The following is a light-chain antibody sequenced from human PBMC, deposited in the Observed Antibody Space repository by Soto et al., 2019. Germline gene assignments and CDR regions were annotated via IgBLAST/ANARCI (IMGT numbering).Light chain of an antibody. Sequence: QSVLTQPASVSGSPGQSITISCTGASSDVGGFDHVSWYQQHPGKVPRLLIYDVSSRPSGVSDRFSGSKSGNTASLTISGLQAEDEADYYCNSFTTTNPYVFGTGTKVTVL. J-gene: IGLJ1*01. CDR3: NSFTTTNPYV. CDR1: SSDVGGFDH. V-gene: IGLV2-14*03. CDR2: DVS.